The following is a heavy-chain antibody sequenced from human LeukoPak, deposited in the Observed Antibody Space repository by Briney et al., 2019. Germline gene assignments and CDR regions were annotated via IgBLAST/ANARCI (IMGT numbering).Heavy chain of an antibody. J-gene: IGHJ6*03. CDR1: GGSISSSSYY. D-gene: IGHD3-10*01. V-gene: IGHV4-39*07. Sequence: SETLSLTCTVSGGSISSSSYYWGWIRQPPGKGLEWIGSIYYSGSTYYNPSLKSRVTISVDTSKNQFSLKLSSVTAADTAVYYCARSPSGPWFRYYYYYMDVWGKGTTVTVSS. CDR3: ARSPSGPWFRYYYYYMDV. CDR2: IYYSGST.